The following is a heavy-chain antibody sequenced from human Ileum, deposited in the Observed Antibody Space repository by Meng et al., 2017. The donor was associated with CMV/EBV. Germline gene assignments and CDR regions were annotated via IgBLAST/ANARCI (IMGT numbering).Heavy chain of an antibody. J-gene: IGHJ4*02. V-gene: IGHV6-1*01. D-gene: IGHD6-13*01. Sequence: QVQLQQSGPGLVKPSXXLSVTCAISGDSVSRNGVAWNWVRQSPSRGLEWLGRTYYRSKWYNEYAESVKSRITINPDTSKNQFSLQLNSVTPEDTAVYYCARGESSSLDYWGQGTLVTVSS. CDR2: TYYRSKWYN. CDR3: ARGESSSLDY. CDR1: GDSVSRNGVA.